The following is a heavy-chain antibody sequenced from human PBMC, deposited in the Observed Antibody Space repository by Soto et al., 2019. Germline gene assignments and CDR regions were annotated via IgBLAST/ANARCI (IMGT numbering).Heavy chain of an antibody. CDR1: GGSISSGGYS. Sequence: SETLSLTCAVSGGSISSGGYSWSWIWQPPGKGLEWIGYIYHSGSTYYNPSLKSRVTISVDRSKNQFSLKLSSVTAADTAVYYCARLVRGYVDYWGRGTLVTVSS. CDR2: IYHSGST. CDR3: ARLVRGYVDY. J-gene: IGHJ4*03. V-gene: IGHV4-30-2*01.